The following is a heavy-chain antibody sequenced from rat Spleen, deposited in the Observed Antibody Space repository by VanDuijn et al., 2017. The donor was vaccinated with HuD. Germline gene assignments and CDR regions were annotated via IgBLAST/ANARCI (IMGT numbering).Heavy chain of an antibody. V-gene: IGHV5-25*01. CDR2: ISPGGGNT. Sequence: EVQLVESGGGLVQPGRSMKVSCAASGFTFSNYYMAWVRQAPTKGLEWVASISPGGGNTYYPESVRGRFTISRDNAKSTLYLQMNSLSSEDTATYYCSSDNFDYWGQGVMVTVSS. CDR3: SSDNFDY. CDR1: GFTFSNYY. J-gene: IGHJ2*01.